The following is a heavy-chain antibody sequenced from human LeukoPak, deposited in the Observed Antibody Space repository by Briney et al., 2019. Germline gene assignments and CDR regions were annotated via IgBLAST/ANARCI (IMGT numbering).Heavy chain of an antibody. J-gene: IGHJ6*02. D-gene: IGHD3-3*01. CDR1: GGTFSSYA. Sequence: SVKVSCKASGGTFSSYAISWVRQAPGQGLEWMGGIIPIFGTANYAQKFQGRVTITADESTSTAYMELSSLRSEDTAVYYCAREALRFLDLYGMDVWGQGTTVTVSS. CDR3: AREALRFLDLYGMDV. V-gene: IGHV1-69*13. CDR2: IIPIFGTA.